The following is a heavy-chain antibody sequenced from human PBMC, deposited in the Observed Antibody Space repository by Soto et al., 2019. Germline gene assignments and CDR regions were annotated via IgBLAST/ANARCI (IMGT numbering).Heavy chain of an antibody. CDR3: AKSLWGDYTYFDY. J-gene: IGHJ4*02. D-gene: IGHD4-17*01. CDR1: GFTFNTYA. Sequence: PGGSLRLSCAASGFTFNTYAMSWVRQAPGKGLEWVSGIVGSGGSTYYADSVKGRFTISRDNSKNTLYLQMNSLRAEDTAVYYCAKSLWGDYTYFDYWGQGTLVTVSS. V-gene: IGHV3-23*01. CDR2: IVGSGGST.